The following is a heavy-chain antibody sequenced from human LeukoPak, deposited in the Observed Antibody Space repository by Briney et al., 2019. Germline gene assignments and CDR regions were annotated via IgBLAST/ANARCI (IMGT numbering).Heavy chain of an antibody. CDR3: ARLYLQAARRKDY. CDR1: GYPFTDYN. CDR2: INPNSGGT. V-gene: IGHV1-2*02. D-gene: IGHD6-6*01. J-gene: IGHJ4*02. Sequence: ASVKVSCKDSGYPFTDYNIHWVRQAPGQGLEWMGWINPNSGGTKYAQNFQGRVSMTTDTSITTAYMELSRLRSDDTAVYYCARLYLQAARRKDYWGQGTLVTVSS.